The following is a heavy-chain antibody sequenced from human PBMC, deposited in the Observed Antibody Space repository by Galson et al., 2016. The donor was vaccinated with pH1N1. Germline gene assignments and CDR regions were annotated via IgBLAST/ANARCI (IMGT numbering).Heavy chain of an antibody. CDR2: VDPKTGGT. J-gene: IGHJ4*01. CDR1: GYRFRDYY. V-gene: IGHV1-2*06. Sequence: SVTESCKASGYRFRDYYVHWVRQAPGHGLEWIGRVDPKTGGTKYGQKFQGRVTITSETSITTGYMELTRLKSDDTALYYCARVEGRAAAGTTDWGQGTLVTVSS. D-gene: IGHD6-13*01. CDR3: ARVEGRAAAGTTD.